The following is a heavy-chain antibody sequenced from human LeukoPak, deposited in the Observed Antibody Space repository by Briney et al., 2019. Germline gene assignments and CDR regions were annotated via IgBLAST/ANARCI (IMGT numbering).Heavy chain of an antibody. J-gene: IGHJ4*02. CDR1: GGTFSSYA. V-gene: IGHV1-46*01. CDR2: INPSGGST. Sequence: GASVKVSCKASGGTFSSYAISWVRQAPGQGLEWMGIINPSGGSTSYAQKFQGRVTMTRDTSTSTVYMEPSSLRSEDTAVYYCARDRYGDYTYFDYWGQGTLVTVSS. D-gene: IGHD4-17*01. CDR3: ARDRYGDYTYFDY.